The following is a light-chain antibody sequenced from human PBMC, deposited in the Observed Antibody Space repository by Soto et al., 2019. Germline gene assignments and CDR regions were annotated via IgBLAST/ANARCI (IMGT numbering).Light chain of an antibody. J-gene: IGLJ1*01. CDR3: TSYTSSSTYV. CDR1: SSDVGGYNY. Sequence: QSVLTQPASVSGSPGQSIAISCTGTSSDVGGYNYVSWYQQHPDKAPKLIIYDVGDRPSGVSDRFSGSKSGNTASLTISGLQAEDDAHYYCTSYTSSSTYVFGTGTKVTVL. CDR2: DVG. V-gene: IGLV2-14*01.